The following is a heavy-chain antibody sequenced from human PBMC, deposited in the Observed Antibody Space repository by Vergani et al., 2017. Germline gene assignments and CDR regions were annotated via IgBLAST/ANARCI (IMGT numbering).Heavy chain of an antibody. CDR1: GFTFSDYY. CDR3: ARGRSYYDSSGSETHDAFDI. Sequence: VQLLESGGGLVQPGGSLRLSCAASGFTFSDYYMSWIRQAPGKGLEWVSYISSSGSTIYYADSVKGRFTNSRDNAKNSLYLQMNSLRAEDTAVYYCARGRSYYDSSGSETHDAFDIWGQGTMVTVSS. J-gene: IGHJ3*02. CDR2: ISSSGSTI. V-gene: IGHV3-11*04. D-gene: IGHD3-22*01.